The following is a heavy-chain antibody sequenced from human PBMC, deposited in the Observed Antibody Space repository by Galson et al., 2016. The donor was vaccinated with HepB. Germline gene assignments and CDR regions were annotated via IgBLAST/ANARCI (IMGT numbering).Heavy chain of an antibody. CDR2: ISYDGSNK. CDR3: ARDLLYGEQFRTSSY. CDR1: GFTFSRYT. V-gene: IGHV3-30-3*01. D-gene: IGHD4-17*01. Sequence: SLRLSCAASGFTFSRYTMHWVRQAPGKGLEWVAVISYDGSNKYYADSVKGRFTISRDNSKNTLYLQMSSLRPKDTAVYYCARDLLYGEQFRTSSYWGQGTLVTVSS. J-gene: IGHJ4*02.